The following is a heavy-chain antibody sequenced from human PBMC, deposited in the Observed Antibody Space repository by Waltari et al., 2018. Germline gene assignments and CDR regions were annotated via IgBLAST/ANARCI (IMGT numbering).Heavy chain of an antibody. CDR1: GFTFSSYA. CDR2: ISGSAVST. D-gene: IGHD2-2*01. J-gene: IGHJ4*02. CDR3: AKAPGSTSIDY. V-gene: IGHV3-23*01. Sequence: EVQLLESGGGLVQPGGSLRLSCVVSGFTFSSYAMSWVRQAPGKGLEWVATISGSAVSTYYADSVKGRCTISRDNSKNTLFLQMNSLRAEDTAVYYCAKAPGSTSIDYWGQGTLVTVSS.